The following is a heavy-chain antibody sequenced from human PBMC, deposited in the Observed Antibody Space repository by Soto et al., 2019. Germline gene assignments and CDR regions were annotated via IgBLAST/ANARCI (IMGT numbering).Heavy chain of an antibody. CDR2: IYYSGST. V-gene: IGHV4-59*01. CDR1: GGSISSYY. CDR3: ARRRGYSGYDAIDD. J-gene: IGHJ4*02. Sequence: SETLSLTCTVSGGSISSYYWCWIRQPPGKGLEWIGYIYYSGSTNYNPSLKSRVTISVDTSKNQFSLKLSSVTAADTAVYYCARRRGYSGYDAIDDWGQGTLVTVSS. D-gene: IGHD5-12*01.